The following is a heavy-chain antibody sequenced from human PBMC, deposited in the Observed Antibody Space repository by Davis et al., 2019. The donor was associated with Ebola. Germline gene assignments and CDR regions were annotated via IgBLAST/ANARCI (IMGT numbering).Heavy chain of an antibody. CDR2: IYPGDSDT. CDR3: ASRSYYDSSGYRY. V-gene: IGHV5-51*01. J-gene: IGHJ4*02. Sequence: KVSCKGSGYSFTSYWIGWVRQMPGKGLEWMGIIYPGDSDTRYSPSFQGQVTISADKSISTAYLQWSSLKASDTAMYYCASRSYYDSSGYRYWGQGTLVTVSS. CDR1: GYSFTSYW. D-gene: IGHD3-22*01.